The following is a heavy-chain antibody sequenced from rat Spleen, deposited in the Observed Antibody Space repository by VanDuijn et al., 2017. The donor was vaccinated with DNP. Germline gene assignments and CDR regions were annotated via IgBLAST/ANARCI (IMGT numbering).Heavy chain of an antibody. D-gene: IGHD1-4*01. CDR1: GFTFSNYG. J-gene: IGHJ2*01. CDR2: ISYDGSST. Sequence: EVQLVESGGGQVQPGGSLKLSCAASGFTFSNYGMAWVRQAPKKGLEWVATISYDGSSTYYRDSVKGRFIISRDNAKSTLYLQMDSLRSEDTATYYCAGRPPPTRGPFDYWGQGVMVTVAS. V-gene: IGHV5-29*01. CDR3: AGRPPPTRGPFDY.